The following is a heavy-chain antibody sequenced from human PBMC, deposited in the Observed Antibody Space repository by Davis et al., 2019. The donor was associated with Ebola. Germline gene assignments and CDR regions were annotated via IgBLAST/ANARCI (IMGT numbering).Heavy chain of an antibody. V-gene: IGHV3-30*03. CDR3: ASEGDCSSTSCPLDI. D-gene: IGHD2-2*01. Sequence: GESLKISCAASGFTFSSYGMHWVRQAPGKGLEWVAVISYDGSNKYYADSVKGRFTISSDNSKNTLYLQMNSLRAEDTAVYYCASEGDCSSTSCPLDIWGQGTTVTVSS. CDR2: ISYDGSNK. J-gene: IGHJ6*02. CDR1: GFTFSSYG.